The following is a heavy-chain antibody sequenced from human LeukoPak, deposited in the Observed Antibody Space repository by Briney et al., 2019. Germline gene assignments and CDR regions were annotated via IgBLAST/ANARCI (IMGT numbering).Heavy chain of an antibody. CDR3: ARVQAAGTSTDAFDI. Sequence: GGSLRLSCAASGFTFSSYSMNWVRQAPGKGLEWVSSISSSSSYIYYADSVKGRFTISRDNAKNSLYLQMNSLRAEDTAVYYCARVQAAGTSTDAFDIWGQGTMVTVSS. D-gene: IGHD6-13*01. CDR1: GFTFSSYS. CDR2: ISSSSSYI. V-gene: IGHV3-21*01. J-gene: IGHJ3*02.